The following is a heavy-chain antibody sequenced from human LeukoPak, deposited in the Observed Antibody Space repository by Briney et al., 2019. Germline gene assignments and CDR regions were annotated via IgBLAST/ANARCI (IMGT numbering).Heavy chain of an antibody. D-gene: IGHD3-10*01. J-gene: IGHJ5*02. CDR1: GGSISSGGYY. CDR3: ARQVVTMVRGVGWFDP. CDR2: IYYSGST. Sequence: SETLSLTCTVSGGSISSGGYYWSWIRQHPGKGLEWIGYIYYSGSTYYNPSLKSRVTISVDTSKNQFSLKLSSVTAADTAVYYCARQVVTMVRGVGWFDPWGQGTLVTVSS. V-gene: IGHV4-61*08.